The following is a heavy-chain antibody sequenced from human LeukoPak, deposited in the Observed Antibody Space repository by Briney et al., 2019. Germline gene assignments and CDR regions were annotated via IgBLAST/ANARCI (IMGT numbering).Heavy chain of an antibody. J-gene: IGHJ3*02. CDR2: IKQDGSEK. CDR3: ASKYYDYVWGSYRPDAFDI. Sequence: GGSLRLSCAASGFTFSSYWMSWVRQAPGKGLEWVANIKQDGSEKYYVDSVKGRFTISRDNAKNSLYLQMNSLRVEDTAVYYCASKYYDYVWGSYRPDAFDIWGQGTMVTVSS. CDR1: GFTFSSYW. V-gene: IGHV3-7*01. D-gene: IGHD3-16*02.